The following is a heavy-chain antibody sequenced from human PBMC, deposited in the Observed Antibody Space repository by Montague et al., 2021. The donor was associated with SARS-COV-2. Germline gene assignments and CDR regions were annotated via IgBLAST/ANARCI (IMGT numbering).Heavy chain of an antibody. CDR1: GFIFNRCD. CDR2: ISDSAGAT. Sequence: SLRLSCAASGFIFNRCDMSWVRQAPGKGLEWVSSISDSAGATYYXXSVRGRFTISRDNSQNTLYLQMNNLRADDTAVYYCAKKSRWSGVRDTTIDSWGQGTLVSVSS. CDR3: AKKSRWSGVRDTTIDS. D-gene: IGHD1-26*01. V-gene: IGHV3-23*01. J-gene: IGHJ4*02.